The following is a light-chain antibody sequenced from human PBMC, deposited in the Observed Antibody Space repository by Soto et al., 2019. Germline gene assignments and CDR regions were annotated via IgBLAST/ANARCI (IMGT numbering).Light chain of an antibody. CDR3: SSYTSFSTVV. V-gene: IGLV2-14*01. Sequence: QSVLTQAASVSGSPGQSITISCTGTSSDVGGYNYVSWYQQQPGKAPKLMIFEVSRRPSGVSNRFSGSKSGNTASLTISGLQAEDEAEYYCSSYTSFSTVVFGGGTKLTVL. J-gene: IGLJ3*02. CDR1: SSDVGGYNY. CDR2: EVS.